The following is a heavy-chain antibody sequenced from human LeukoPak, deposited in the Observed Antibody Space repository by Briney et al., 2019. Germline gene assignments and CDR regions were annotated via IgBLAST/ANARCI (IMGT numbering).Heavy chain of an antibody. D-gene: IGHD6-13*01. Sequence: SETLSLTCTVSGGSISSSSYYWGWIRQPPGKGLEWIGSIYYSGSTYYNPSLKSRVTISVDTSKNQFSLKLSSVTAADTAVYYCARAGDIAAGPFDYWGQGTLVTVSS. J-gene: IGHJ4*02. V-gene: IGHV4-39*01. CDR1: GGSISSSSYY. CDR2: IYYSGST. CDR3: ARAGDIAAGPFDY.